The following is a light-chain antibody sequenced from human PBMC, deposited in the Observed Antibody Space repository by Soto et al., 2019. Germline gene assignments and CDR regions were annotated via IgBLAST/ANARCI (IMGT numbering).Light chain of an antibody. CDR1: QSLSSN. CDR3: QQYRHWPLT. CDR2: GAS. V-gene: IGKV3-15*01. J-gene: IGKJ4*01. Sequence: EIVMTQSPATLSVSPGERATLSCRASQSLSSNLAWYQQKPGQAPRLLIYGASTRATGIPARFSGSGSGTEFTLTISSLQSEDFAVYYCQQYRHWPLTFGGGTKVEIK.